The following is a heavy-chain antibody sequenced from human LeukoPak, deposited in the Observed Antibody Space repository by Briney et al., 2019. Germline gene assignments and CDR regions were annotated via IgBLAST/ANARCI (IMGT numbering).Heavy chain of an antibody. D-gene: IGHD2-2*01. V-gene: IGHV4-31*03. Sequence: SETLSLTCTVSGGSISSGGYYWSWIRQHPGKGLEWIGYIYYSGSTYYNPSLKSRVTISVDTSKNQFSLKLSSVTAADTAVYYCARESAKYQLRPAAHFDYWAREPWSPSPQ. CDR3: ARESAKYQLRPAAHFDY. CDR1: GGSISSGGYY. J-gene: IGHJ4*02. CDR2: IYYSGST.